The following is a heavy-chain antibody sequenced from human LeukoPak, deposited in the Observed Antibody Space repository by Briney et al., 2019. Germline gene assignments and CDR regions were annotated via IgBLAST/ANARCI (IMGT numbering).Heavy chain of an antibody. V-gene: IGHV3-7*01. Sequence: GGFLRLSCAASGFTFSTYWMSWVRQAPGKGLEWVASIKEDGGVTYYVDSVEGRFTISRDNAKKSLYLQMNSLRAEDTGVYYCARSDHGDYGGGYMDVWGKGTTVTVSS. CDR1: GFTFSTYW. J-gene: IGHJ6*03. CDR3: ARSDHGDYGGGYMDV. CDR2: IKEDGGVT. D-gene: IGHD4-17*01.